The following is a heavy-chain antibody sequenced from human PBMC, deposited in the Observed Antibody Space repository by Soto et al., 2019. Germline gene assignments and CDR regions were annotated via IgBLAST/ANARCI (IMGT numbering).Heavy chain of an antibody. V-gene: IGHV1-46*01. CDR3: ASDRSQWELLGY. J-gene: IGHJ4*02. CDR1: GYTLTSYY. CDR2: INPSGGST. D-gene: IGHD1-26*01. Sequence: GASVKVSCKASGYTLTSYYMHWVRQAPGQGLEWMGIINPSGGSTSYAQKFQGRVTMTRDTSTSTVYMELSSLRSEDTAVYYCASDRSQWELLGYWGQGTLVTVSS.